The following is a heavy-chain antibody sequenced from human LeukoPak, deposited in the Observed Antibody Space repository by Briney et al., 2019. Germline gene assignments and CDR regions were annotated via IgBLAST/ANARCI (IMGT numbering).Heavy chain of an antibody. V-gene: IGHV1-8*01. Sequence: GASVKVPCKASGYTFTSYDINWVRQATGQGLEWMGWMNPNSGNTGYAQKFQGRVTMTRNTSISTAYMELSSLRSEDTAVYYCARRLATYYDFWSGYYTDYFDYWGQGTLVTVSS. CDR3: ARRLATYYDFWSGYYTDYFDY. D-gene: IGHD3-3*01. CDR2: MNPNSGNT. CDR1: GYTFTSYD. J-gene: IGHJ4*02.